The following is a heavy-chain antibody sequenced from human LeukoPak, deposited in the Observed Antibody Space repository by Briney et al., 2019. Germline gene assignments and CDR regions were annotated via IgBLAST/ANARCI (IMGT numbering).Heavy chain of an antibody. D-gene: IGHD6-19*01. CDR1: GYTLTELS. CDR2: FDPEDGET. Sequence: ASVKVSCKVSGYTLTELSMHWVRQAPGKGREWMGGFDPEDGETIYAQKFQGRVTMTEDTSTDTAYMELSSLRSEDTAVYYCGTGQWLDRDYWGQGTLVTVSS. V-gene: IGHV1-24*01. J-gene: IGHJ4*02. CDR3: GTGQWLDRDY.